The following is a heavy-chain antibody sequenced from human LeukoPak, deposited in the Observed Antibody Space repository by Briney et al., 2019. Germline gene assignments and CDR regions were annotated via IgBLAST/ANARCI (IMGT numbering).Heavy chain of an antibody. V-gene: IGHV3-74*01. D-gene: IGHD3-3*01. CDR2: INNDGSNT. J-gene: IGHJ6*03. CDR1: EFTFSNYW. Sequence: GGSLRLSCVASEFTFSNYWLHWVRQAPGKGPVWVSRINNDGSNTIYADSVKGRFTISRDNAKNTVYLQMNSLRVEDTAIYYCARGGFGHNMDVWGKGTTVTVSS. CDR3: ARGGFGHNMDV.